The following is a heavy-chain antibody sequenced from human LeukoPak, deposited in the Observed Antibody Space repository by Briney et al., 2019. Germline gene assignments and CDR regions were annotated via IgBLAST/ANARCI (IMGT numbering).Heavy chain of an antibody. V-gene: IGHV1-2*02. CDR1: GYTFTGYY. CDR3: AREDYGGRRVVGMDV. J-gene: IGHJ6*02. D-gene: IGHD4-23*01. Sequence: VASVKVSCKASGYTFTGYYMHWVRQAPGQGLEWMGWINPNSGGTNYAQKFQGRVTMTRDTSISTAYMELSRLRSDDTAVYYCAREDYGGRRVVGMDVWGQGTTVTVSS. CDR2: INPNSGGT.